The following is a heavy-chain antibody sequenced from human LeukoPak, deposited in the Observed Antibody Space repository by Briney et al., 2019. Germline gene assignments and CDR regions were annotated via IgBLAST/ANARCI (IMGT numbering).Heavy chain of an antibody. CDR3: ARILVTMVRGVKNWFDP. CDR1: GGSFSGYY. Sequence: SETLSLTCAVYGGSFSGYYWSWIRQPPGKGLEWIGEINHSGSTNSNPSLKSRVTISVDTSKNQFSLKLSSVTAADTAVYYCARILVTMVRGVKNWFDPWGQGTLVTVSS. V-gene: IGHV4-34*01. D-gene: IGHD3-10*01. J-gene: IGHJ5*02. CDR2: INHSGST.